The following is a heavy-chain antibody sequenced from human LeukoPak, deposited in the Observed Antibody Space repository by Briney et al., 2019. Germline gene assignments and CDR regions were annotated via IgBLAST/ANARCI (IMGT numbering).Heavy chain of an antibody. V-gene: IGHV4-61*02. CDR2: IHISGST. D-gene: IGHD6-6*01. CDR1: GGAINTGSYY. Sequence: PSQTLSLTCTVSGGAINTGSYYWSWIRQPAGKGLEWIGRIHISGSTNSNPSLRSRVTIDTSRNQFSLKLSSVTAADTAVYYCARHGWQLVVGYYFDYWGQGTLVTVSS. CDR3: ARHGWQLVVGYYFDY. J-gene: IGHJ4*02.